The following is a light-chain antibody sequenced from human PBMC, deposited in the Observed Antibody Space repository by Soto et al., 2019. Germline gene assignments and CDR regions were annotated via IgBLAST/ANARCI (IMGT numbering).Light chain of an antibody. CDR2: DVN. J-gene: IGLJ1*01. Sequence: SVLTQPPSASGSPGQSVTISCTGTSSDVGAYNYVSWYQQHPAKAPKLMIYDVNKRPSGVPDRFSGSKSGNTASLTVSGLQADDEADYYCISYAGSDTYVFGTGTKVTVL. CDR3: ISYAGSDTYV. V-gene: IGLV2-8*01. CDR1: SSDVGAYNY.